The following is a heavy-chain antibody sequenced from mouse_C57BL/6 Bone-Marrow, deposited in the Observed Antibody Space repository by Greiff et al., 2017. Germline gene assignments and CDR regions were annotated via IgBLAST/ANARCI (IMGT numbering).Heavy chain of an antibody. J-gene: IGHJ2*01. D-gene: IGHD2-5*01. CDR3: ARSYYSNFHY. V-gene: IGHV1-72*01. Sequence: QVQLKQPGAELVKPGASVKLSCKASGYTFTSYWMHWVKQRPGRGLEWIRRIDPNSGGTKYNEKFKSKATLTVDKPSSTAYMQLSSLTSEDSAVYYCARSYYSNFHYWGQGTTLTVSS. CDR1: GYTFTSYW. CDR2: IDPNSGGT.